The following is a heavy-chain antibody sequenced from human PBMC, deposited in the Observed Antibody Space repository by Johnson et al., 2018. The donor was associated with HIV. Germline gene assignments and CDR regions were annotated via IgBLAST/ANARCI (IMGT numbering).Heavy chain of an antibody. CDR1: GFTFSKSW. V-gene: IGHV3-9*01. J-gene: IGHJ3*02. D-gene: IGHD2-8*02. Sequence: VQLVESGGGLVQPGGSLRLSCAASGFTFSKSWMHWVRQAPGKGLVWVSGISWNSGTIDYADSVKGRFTISRDNAKNSLYLQMNSLRAEDTALYYCAKDFGHDLVLVLYAPGVFDIWGQGTMVTVSS. CDR3: AKDFGHDLVLVLYAPGVFDI. CDR2: ISWNSGTI.